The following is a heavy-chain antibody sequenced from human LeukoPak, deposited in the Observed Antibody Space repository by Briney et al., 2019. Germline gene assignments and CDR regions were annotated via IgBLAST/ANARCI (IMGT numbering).Heavy chain of an antibody. Sequence: GGSLRLSCAASGFPFNSYAMHWVRQAPGKELEWVGVIWYDGSNKYYADSVKGRFTISRDNSKSTLYLQMSSLRPEDTAVYYCAKGAYLRYFEWLWANWGQGTLVTVSS. V-gene: IGHV3-30*02. D-gene: IGHD3-9*01. CDR1: GFPFNSYA. CDR3: AKGAYLRYFEWLWAN. J-gene: IGHJ4*02. CDR2: IWYDGSNK.